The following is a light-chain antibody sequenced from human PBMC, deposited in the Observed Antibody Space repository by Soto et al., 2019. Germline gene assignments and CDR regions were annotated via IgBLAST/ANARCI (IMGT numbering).Light chain of an antibody. V-gene: IGKV1-5*01. J-gene: IGKJ4*01. CDR1: QKIRNL. CDR2: DAS. Sequence: DIQLTQYPPTLAAAVSDSVTIXFRASQKIRNLLAWYQQKPGRAPKPLIFDASTLRTGVPSRFSGSGSGTDFTLTISSLQAEDFATYYCQQTRSYPSTFGGGTKVDIK. CDR3: QQTRSYPST.